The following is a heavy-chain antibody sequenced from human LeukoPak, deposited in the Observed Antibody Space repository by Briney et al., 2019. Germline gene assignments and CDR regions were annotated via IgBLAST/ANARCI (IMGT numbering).Heavy chain of an antibody. J-gene: IGHJ4*02. V-gene: IGHV4-39*01. CDR2: IYYSGSA. CDR3: ARTYCSSTSCPFEK. CDR1: GFTFSSYS. D-gene: IGHD2-2*01. Sequence: GSLRLSCAASGFTFSSYSMNWIRQPPGKGLEWIASIYYSGSAYYNPPLKSRVTISVDTSKNQFSLRLTSVTAADTAVYYCARTYCSSTSCPFEKWGQGTLVIVSS.